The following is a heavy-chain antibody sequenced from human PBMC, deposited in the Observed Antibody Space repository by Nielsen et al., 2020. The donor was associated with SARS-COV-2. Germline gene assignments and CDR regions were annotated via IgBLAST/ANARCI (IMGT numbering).Heavy chain of an antibody. J-gene: IGHJ4*02. CDR3: AACGGYGGNSGPNCYFDY. CDR2: IVVGSGDT. V-gene: IGHV1-58*01. D-gene: IGHD4-23*01. CDR1: GFTFTSSA. Sequence: SVKVSCKASGFTFTSSAVQWVRQARGQRLEWIGWIVVGSGDTNYAQKFQERVTITRDMSTSTAYMELGSLRSEDTAVYYCAACGGYGGNSGPNCYFDYWGQGTLVTVSS.